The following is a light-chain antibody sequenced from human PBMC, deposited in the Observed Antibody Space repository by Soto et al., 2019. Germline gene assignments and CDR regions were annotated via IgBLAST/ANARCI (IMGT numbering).Light chain of an antibody. Sequence: DIQMTQSPSSLSASVGDRVSITCQASQDIGRSLNWYQQRPGKAPNLLIYDTSNLETGVPSRCSGSGSGTDFTFTISSLQPEDVATYFCQHYDNLPPRITFGPGTKVDL. CDR3: QHYDNLPPRIT. J-gene: IGKJ3*01. CDR2: DTS. V-gene: IGKV1-33*01. CDR1: QDIGRS.